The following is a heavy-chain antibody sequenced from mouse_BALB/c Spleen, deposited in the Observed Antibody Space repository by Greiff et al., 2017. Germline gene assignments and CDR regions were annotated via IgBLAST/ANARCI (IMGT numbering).Heavy chain of an antibody. V-gene: IGHV7-3*02. D-gene: IGHD1-2*01. CDR1: GFTFTDYY. CDR3: ARVSFLHWYFDV. Sequence: EVKLMESGGGLVQPGGSLRLSCATSGFTFTDYYMSWVRQPPGKALEWLGFIRNKAIGYTTEYSASVKGRFTISRDNSQSILYLQMNTLRAEDSATDFCARVSFLHWYFDVWGAGTAVTGAS. CDR2: IRNKAIGYTT. J-gene: IGHJ1*01.